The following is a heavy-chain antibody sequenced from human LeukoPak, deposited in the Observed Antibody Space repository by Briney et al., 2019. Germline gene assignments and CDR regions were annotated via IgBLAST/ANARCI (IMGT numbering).Heavy chain of an antibody. J-gene: IGHJ4*02. CDR3: ARVGSGSRAAVGAPIDY. Sequence: GGSLRLSCAVSGFTFGDYSMNWVRQAPGKGLEGVSSISSSSSYKNYADSVKGRFAISRDNAKNSLYLQINSLRAEDTAVYYCARVGSGSRAAVGAPIDYWGPGTLVAVSS. CDR1: GFTFGDYS. V-gene: IGHV3-21*01. CDR2: ISSSSSYK. D-gene: IGHD3-10*01.